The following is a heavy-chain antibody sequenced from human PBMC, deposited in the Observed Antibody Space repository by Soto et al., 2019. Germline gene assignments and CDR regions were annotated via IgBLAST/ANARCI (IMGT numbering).Heavy chain of an antibody. CDR2: ISYTGST. Sequence: PXETLSLTCTVSGGSLSGSYCSWIRKSPGKSLEWIASISYTGSTTHNPSLKSRVTLSVDTSKNQFSLSLTSVTPADTAAYYCATGGGWLHNSYIRGLYFDYWGQGVLVTVSS. CDR1: GGSLSGSY. D-gene: IGHD3-3*02. V-gene: IGHV4-59*01. CDR3: ATGGGWLHNSYIRGLYFDY. J-gene: IGHJ4*02.